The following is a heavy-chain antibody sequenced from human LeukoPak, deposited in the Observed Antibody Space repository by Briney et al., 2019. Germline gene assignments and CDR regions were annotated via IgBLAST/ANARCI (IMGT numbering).Heavy chain of an antibody. Sequence: SQTPSLTCAISGDSVSSNTATWNWIRQSPSRGLEWLGRTYYRSKWYNDYTVSLESRITINPDTSKNQFSLQLKSVTPEDTAVYYRASGSNSLYADAFDIWGQGTVVTVSS. CDR1: GDSVSSNTAT. V-gene: IGHV6-1*01. CDR3: ASGSNSLYADAFDI. J-gene: IGHJ3*02. D-gene: IGHD1-26*01. CDR2: TYYRSKWYN.